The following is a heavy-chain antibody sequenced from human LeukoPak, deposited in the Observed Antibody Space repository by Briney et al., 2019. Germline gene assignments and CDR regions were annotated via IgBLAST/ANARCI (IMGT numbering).Heavy chain of an antibody. CDR3: ARDFLLERVPAATGGLDWFDP. CDR1: GYTFTSYG. Sequence: ASVKVSCKASGYTFTSYGISWVRQAPGQGLEWMGWISAYNGNTNYAQKLQGRVTMTTDTSTSTAYMELRSLRSDDTAVYYCARDFLLERVPAATGGLDWFDPWGQGTLVTVSS. CDR2: ISAYNGNT. V-gene: IGHV1-18*01. D-gene: IGHD2-2*01. J-gene: IGHJ5*02.